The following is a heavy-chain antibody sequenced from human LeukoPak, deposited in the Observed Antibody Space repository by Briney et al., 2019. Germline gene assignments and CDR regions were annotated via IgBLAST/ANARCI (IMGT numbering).Heavy chain of an antibody. CDR2: IKQDGSEK. CDR1: GFTFSSYW. D-gene: IGHD1-1*01. J-gene: IGHJ4*02. CDR3: AKPRSGSANWALQIFDN. Sequence: PGGSLRLSCAASGFTFSSYWMSWVRQAPGKGLEWVANIKQDGSEKYYVDSVKGRFTISRDNAKNSLYLQMNSLRAEDTAVYYCAKPRSGSANWALQIFDNWGQGTVVTVSS. V-gene: IGHV3-7*01.